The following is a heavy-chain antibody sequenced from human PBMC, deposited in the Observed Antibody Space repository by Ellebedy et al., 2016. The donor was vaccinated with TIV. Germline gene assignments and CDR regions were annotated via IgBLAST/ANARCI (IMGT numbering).Heavy chain of an antibody. CDR3: ARGYYYGMDV. V-gene: IGHV3-74*01. CDR1: GFTFTTYW. J-gene: IGHJ6*02. Sequence: GGSLRLSXAASGFTFTTYWMHWVRQAPGEGLACVPRIKSDGSSTFYADSVKGRFTISRDNAKNTLYLQMNSLRAEDTAMYFCARGYYYGMDVWGQGTTVTVSS. CDR2: IKSDGSST.